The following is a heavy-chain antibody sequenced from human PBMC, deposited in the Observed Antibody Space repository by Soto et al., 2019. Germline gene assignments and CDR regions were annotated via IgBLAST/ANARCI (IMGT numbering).Heavy chain of an antibody. CDR2: ISGSGGST. CDR1: GFTFSNYA. Sequence: GGALRLSCAASGFTFSNYAVTWVRQAPGKGLEWVSTISGSGGSTYYADSVKGRFTISRDNSKNTLYLQMNSLRTEDTAVYYCAKDQGSSWYEIDYWGQGT. CDR3: AKDQGSSWYEIDY. V-gene: IGHV3-23*01. D-gene: IGHD6-13*01. J-gene: IGHJ4*02.